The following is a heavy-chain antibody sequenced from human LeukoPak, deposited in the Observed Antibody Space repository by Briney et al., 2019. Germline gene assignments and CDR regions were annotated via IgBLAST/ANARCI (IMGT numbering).Heavy chain of an antibody. Sequence: SETLSLTCSVSGYSISGGVYWGWVRQPPGKGLEWIGSIFHSGSTYYNPSLKSRVTISLDTSKNQFSLKLSSVTAADTAVYYCARANYYDTSGYSRGAFDIWGKGTMVTVSS. CDR1: GYSISGGVY. CDR2: IFHSGST. D-gene: IGHD3-22*01. J-gene: IGHJ3*02. CDR3: ARANYYDTSGYSRGAFDI. V-gene: IGHV4-38-2*02.